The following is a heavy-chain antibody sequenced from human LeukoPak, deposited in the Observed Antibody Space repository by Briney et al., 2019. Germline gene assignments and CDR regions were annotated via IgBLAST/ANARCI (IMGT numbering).Heavy chain of an antibody. V-gene: IGHV4-34*01. CDR2: INHSGST. CDR3: ARLYDYAYGSGEGIDY. J-gene: IGHJ4*02. CDR1: GGSFSGYY. D-gene: IGHD3-10*01. Sequence: SETLSLTCAVYGGSFSGYYWSWIRQPPGKGLEWIGEINHSGSTNYNPSLKSRVTISVDTSKNQFSLKLSSVTAADTAVYYCARLYDYAYGSGEGIDYWGQGTLVTVSS.